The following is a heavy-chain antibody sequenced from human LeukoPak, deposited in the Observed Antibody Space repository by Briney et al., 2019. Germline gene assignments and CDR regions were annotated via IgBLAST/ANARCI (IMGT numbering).Heavy chain of an antibody. CDR3: ASQRGTRDAFDI. CDR1: GGSISSGDYY. V-gene: IGHV4-30-4*01. Sequence: SETLSHTCTVSGGSISSGDYYWSWIRQPPGKGLEWIGYIYCSGSTYYNPSLKSRVTISVDTSKNQFSLKLSSVTAADTAVYYCASQRGTRDAFDIWGQGTMVTVSS. J-gene: IGHJ3*02. D-gene: IGHD3-16*01. CDR2: IYCSGST.